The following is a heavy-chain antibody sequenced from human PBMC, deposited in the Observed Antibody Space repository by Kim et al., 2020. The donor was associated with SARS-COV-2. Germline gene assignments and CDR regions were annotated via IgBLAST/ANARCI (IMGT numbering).Heavy chain of an antibody. Sequence: NGNTKYSQKFQGRVTITRDTSASTAYMELSSLRSEDTAVYYCARAGILDYWGQGTLVTVSS. CDR3: ARAGILDY. D-gene: IGHD1-1*01. V-gene: IGHV1-3*01. CDR2: NGNT. J-gene: IGHJ4*02.